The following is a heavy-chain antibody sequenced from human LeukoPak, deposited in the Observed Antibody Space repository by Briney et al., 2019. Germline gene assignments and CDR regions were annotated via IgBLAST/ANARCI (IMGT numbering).Heavy chain of an antibody. CDR1: GFTFSSYS. Sequence: PGGSLRLSCAASGFTFSSYSMNWVRQAPGKGLEWVSSISSSSSYIYYADSVKGRFTISRDNAKNSLYLQMNSLRAEDTAVYYCARDRTWSSSWYGSGYYYMDVWGKGTTVTISS. CDR3: ARDRTWSSSWYGSGYYYMDV. J-gene: IGHJ6*03. D-gene: IGHD6-13*01. CDR2: ISSSSSYI. V-gene: IGHV3-21*01.